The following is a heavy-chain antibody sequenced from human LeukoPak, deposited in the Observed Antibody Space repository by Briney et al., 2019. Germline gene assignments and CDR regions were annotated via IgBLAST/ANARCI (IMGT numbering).Heavy chain of an antibody. CDR2: ISWNSGSI. V-gene: IGHV3-9*01. CDR3: ARENLVVDTASAYFDY. Sequence: GGSLRLSCAVSGFTFDDYAMHWVRQAPGKGLEWVSGISWNSGSIGYADSVKGRFTISRDNAKNSLYLQMNSLRAEDTAVYYCARENLVVDTASAYFDYWGQGTLVTVSS. J-gene: IGHJ4*02. D-gene: IGHD5-18*01. CDR1: GFTFDDYA.